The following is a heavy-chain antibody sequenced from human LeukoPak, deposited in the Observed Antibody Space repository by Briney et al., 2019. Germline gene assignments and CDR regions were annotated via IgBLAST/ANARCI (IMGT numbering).Heavy chain of an antibody. Sequence: PGGSLRLSCAASGFTVSSNYMSWVRQAPGKGLEWVSVIYSGGSTYYADSVKGRFTISRDNSKNTLYLQMNSLRAEDTAVYYCAKTQHYYGSGSYYYWGQGTLVTVSS. CDR3: AKTQHYYGSGSYYY. J-gene: IGHJ4*02. D-gene: IGHD3-10*01. CDR1: GFTVSSNY. V-gene: IGHV3-66*01. CDR2: IYSGGST.